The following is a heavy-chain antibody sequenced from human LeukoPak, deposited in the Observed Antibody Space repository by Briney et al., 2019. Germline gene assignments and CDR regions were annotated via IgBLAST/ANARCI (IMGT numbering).Heavy chain of an antibody. CDR3: ARGPGPIAGAKNPFDI. CDR1: GFTFSAYA. Sequence: PGTSLRLSCAASGFTFSAYAMHWVRQAPGKGLEWVAVISYDGSNKHYADSVKGRFTISGDKSKDTLYLQMKSLRPGDTAVYYCARGPGPIAGAKNPFDIWGQGTMVTVSS. D-gene: IGHD1-26*01. CDR2: ISYDGSNK. J-gene: IGHJ3*02. V-gene: IGHV3-30*01.